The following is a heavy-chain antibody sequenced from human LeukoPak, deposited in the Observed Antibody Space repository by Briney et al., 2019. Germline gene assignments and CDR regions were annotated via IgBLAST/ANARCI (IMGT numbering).Heavy chain of an antibody. J-gene: IGHJ6*02. V-gene: IGHV4-59*06. CDR3: ARDRFLEWTAGAYGMDV. D-gene: IGHD3-3*01. Sequence: SETLSLTCTVSGGSISSYYWSWIRQHPGKGLEWIGYIYYSGSTYYNPSLKSRVTISVDTSKNQFSLKLSSVTAADTAVYYCARDRFLEWTAGAYGMDVWGQGTTVTVSS. CDR2: IYYSGST. CDR1: GGSISSYY.